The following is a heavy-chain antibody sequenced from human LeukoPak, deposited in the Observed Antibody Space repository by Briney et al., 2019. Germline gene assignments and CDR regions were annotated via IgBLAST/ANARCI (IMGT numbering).Heavy chain of an antibody. D-gene: IGHD6-13*01. Sequence: PGGSLRLSCAASGFTFSSYAMHWVRQAPGKGLEWVAVISYDGSNKYYADSVKGRFTISRDNSKNTLYLQMNSLRAEDTAVYYCARIDSSSWYDYWGQGTLVTVSS. CDR1: GFTFSSYA. CDR2: ISYDGSNK. J-gene: IGHJ4*02. CDR3: ARIDSSSWYDY. V-gene: IGHV3-30-3*01.